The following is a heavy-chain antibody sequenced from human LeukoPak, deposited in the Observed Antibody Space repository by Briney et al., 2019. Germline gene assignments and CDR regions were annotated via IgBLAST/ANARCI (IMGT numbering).Heavy chain of an antibody. CDR2: IYHSGST. V-gene: IGHV4-4*02. D-gene: IGHD3-22*01. CDR3: ASPGGTYYYDSSGYYLRHAFDI. CDR1: GGSISSSNW. Sequence: PSETLSLTCAVSGGSISSSNWWSWVRQPPGKGLEWIGEIYHSGSTNYNPSLKSRVTISVDKSKNQFSLKPSSVTAADTAVYYCASPGGTYYYDSSGYYLRHAFDIWGQGTMVTVSS. J-gene: IGHJ3*02.